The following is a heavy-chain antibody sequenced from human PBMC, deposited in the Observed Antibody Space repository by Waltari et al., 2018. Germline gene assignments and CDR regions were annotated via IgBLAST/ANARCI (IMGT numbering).Heavy chain of an antibody. D-gene: IGHD1-26*01. J-gene: IGHJ4*02. CDR3: ASLLSGSYHYFDY. Sequence: QVQLVQSGAEVKKPGASVKVSCKASGYTFTSYDLNWVRQATGQGLEWMGWMNPNSGNTGYAQKFQGRVTMTRNTSISTAYMELSSMRSEDTAVYYCASLLSGSYHYFDYWGQGTLVTVSS. CDR2: MNPNSGNT. CDR1: GYTFTSYD. V-gene: IGHV1-8*02.